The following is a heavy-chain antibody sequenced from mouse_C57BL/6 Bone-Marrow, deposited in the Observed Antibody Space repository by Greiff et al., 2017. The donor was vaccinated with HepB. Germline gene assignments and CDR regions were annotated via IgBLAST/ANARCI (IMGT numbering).Heavy chain of an antibody. CDR2: IHPNSGST. J-gene: IGHJ3*01. CDR1: GYTFTSYW. CDR3: ARCSSGSLWFAY. V-gene: IGHV1-64*01. Sequence: QVQLQQPGAELVKPGASVKLSCKASGYTFTSYWMHWVKQRPGQGLEWIGMIHPNSGSTNYNEKFKSKATLTVDKSSSTAYMQLSSLTSEDSAVYYCARCSSGSLWFAYWGQGTLVTVSA. D-gene: IGHD3-2*02.